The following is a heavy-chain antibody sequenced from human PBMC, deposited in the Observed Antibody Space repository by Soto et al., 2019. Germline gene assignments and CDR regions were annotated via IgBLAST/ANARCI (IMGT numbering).Heavy chain of an antibody. Sequence: PGGSLRLSCAASGFTFSSYWMSWVRQAPGKGLEWVANIKQDGSEEYYVESVKGRFTISRDNAKNSLYLQMSSLRAEDTALYYCARQYCGGDRPLDYWGQGTLVTVSS. CDR1: GFTFSSYW. CDR3: ARQYCGGDRPLDY. CDR2: IKQDGSEE. V-gene: IGHV3-7*01. D-gene: IGHD2-21*02. J-gene: IGHJ4*02.